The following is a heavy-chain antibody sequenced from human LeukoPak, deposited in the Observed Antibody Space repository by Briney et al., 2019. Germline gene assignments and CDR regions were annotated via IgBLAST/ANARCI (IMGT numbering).Heavy chain of an antibody. Sequence: PSETLSLTCSVSDGSISSGYYYWAWIRQPPGKGPEWIGSIYYSGTTYPNPSLKSRVTISVDTSKNQFSLKLSSVTAADTAVYYCARQPKSCAPGIFITGKACWFDTWGQGTVVTVAS. CDR1: DGSISSGYYY. D-gene: IGHD3-10*01. V-gene: IGHV4-39*01. J-gene: IGHJ5*02. CDR3: ARQPKSCAPGIFITGKACWFDT. CDR2: IYYSGTT.